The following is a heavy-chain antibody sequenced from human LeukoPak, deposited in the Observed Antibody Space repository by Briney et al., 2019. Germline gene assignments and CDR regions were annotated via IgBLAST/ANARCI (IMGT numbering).Heavy chain of an antibody. V-gene: IGHV3-23*01. CDR2: ISRSGDST. Sequence: GGSLRLSCAASGFTFSSYDMSWVRQAPGKGLEWVSAISRSGDSTYYVDSVKGRFTISRDNSKNTLCLQMNSLSAEDTAVYYCALYCSGGRCYPIGGAFDIWGRGTMVTVSS. CDR1: GFTFSSYD. D-gene: IGHD2-15*01. J-gene: IGHJ3*02. CDR3: ALYCSGGRCYPIGGAFDI.